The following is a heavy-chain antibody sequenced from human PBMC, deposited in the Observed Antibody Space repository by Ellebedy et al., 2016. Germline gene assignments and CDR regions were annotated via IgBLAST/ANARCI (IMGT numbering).Heavy chain of an antibody. CDR3: ARILPYYYYYMDV. CDR1: GYSFTSYW. V-gene: IGHV5-51*01. J-gene: IGHJ6*03. CDR2: IYPGDSDT. Sequence: GESLKISXKGSGYSFTSYWIGWVRQMPGKGLEWMGIIYPGDSDTRYRPSFQGQVTISADKSISTAYLQWSSLKASDTAMYYCARILPYYYYYMDVWGKGTTVTVSS.